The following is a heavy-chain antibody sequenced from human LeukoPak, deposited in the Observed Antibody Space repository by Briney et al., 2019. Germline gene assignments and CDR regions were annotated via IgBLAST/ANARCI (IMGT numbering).Heavy chain of an antibody. CDR2: IYYSGST. Sequence: SETLSLTCTVSGGSISTYYWSWIRQPPGKGLEWIGYIYYSGSTNYNPSLKSRVTIDTSKTQFFLKLSSVTAADTAVYYCARDQSEQWLARQWFDPWGQGTLVTVSS. CDR3: ARDQSEQWLARQWFDP. J-gene: IGHJ5*02. D-gene: IGHD6-19*01. V-gene: IGHV4-59*01. CDR1: GGSISTYY.